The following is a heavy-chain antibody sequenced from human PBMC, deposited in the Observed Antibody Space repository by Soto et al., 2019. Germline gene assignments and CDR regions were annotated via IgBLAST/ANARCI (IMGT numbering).Heavy chain of an antibody. Sequence: ETLSLTCAVYGGSFSGYYWSWIRQPPGKGLEWIGEINHSGSTNYNPSLKSRVTISVDTSKNQFSLKLSSVTAADTAVYYCARRSSAYYYYGMYVWGQGTTVTVSS. CDR1: GGSFSGYY. J-gene: IGHJ6*02. V-gene: IGHV4-34*01. CDR3: ARRSSAYYYYGMYV. D-gene: IGHD1-26*01. CDR2: INHSGST.